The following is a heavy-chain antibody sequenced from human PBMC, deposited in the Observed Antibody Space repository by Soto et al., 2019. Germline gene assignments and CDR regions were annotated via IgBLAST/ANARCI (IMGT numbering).Heavy chain of an antibody. Sequence: QVQLQESGPGLVKPSETLSLTCTVSGGSVSSGSYYWSWIRQPTGKGLEWIGYIYYSGSTNYNPSLMRRVIISLDVSKNQLSMQRSSVTAAVTVVYYGVMKVSSGPENYDFWSMEDAFDIWVQGTIVTVS. V-gene: IGHV4-61*01. D-gene: IGHD3-3*01. J-gene: IGHJ3*02. CDR3: VMKVSSGPENYDFWSMEDAFDI. CDR1: GGSVSSGSYY. CDR2: IYYSGST.